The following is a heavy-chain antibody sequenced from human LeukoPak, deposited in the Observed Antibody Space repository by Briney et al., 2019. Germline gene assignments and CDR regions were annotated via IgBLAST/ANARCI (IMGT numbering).Heavy chain of an antibody. CDR1: GFTFNYYD. Sequence: GGSLRLSCAVSGFTFNYYDMHWVLQAPGKRLEWVSATRTTGDTHYPDSVKGRFAMSREDAKNSVHLQMNTLRAGDTAVYYCARGVSYYYDNSGHPGWYFDLWGRGTLVTVSS. V-gene: IGHV3-13*01. J-gene: IGHJ2*01. CDR3: ARGVSYYYDNSGHPGWYFDL. CDR2: TRTTGDT. D-gene: IGHD3-22*01.